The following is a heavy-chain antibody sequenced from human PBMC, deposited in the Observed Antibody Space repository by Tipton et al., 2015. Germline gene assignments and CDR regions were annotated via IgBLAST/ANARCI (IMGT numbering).Heavy chain of an antibody. CDR1: GGSISSTNW. V-gene: IGHV4-4*02. Sequence: TLSLTCAVSGGSISSTNWWSWVRQPPGKGLEWIGEIYHSGTTNYNPSLQSRVTISVDKSKNQFSLRLSSVTAADTAVYYCARYGSEISFDPWGQGTLVTVSS. D-gene: IGHD3-10*01. CDR3: ARYGSEISFDP. J-gene: IGHJ5*02. CDR2: IYHSGTT.